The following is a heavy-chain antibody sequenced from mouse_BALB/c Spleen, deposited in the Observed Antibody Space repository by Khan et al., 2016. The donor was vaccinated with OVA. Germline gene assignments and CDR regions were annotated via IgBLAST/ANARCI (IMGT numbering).Heavy chain of an antibody. Sequence: VQLKESGGDLVNPGGSLKLTCAASGFTFSTYGMSWVRQTPDKRLEWVATISTGGSYTYYPASVKGRFTISRDNAKNTLYLQMSSLKSEDTAMFYCTRLAYYYDSEGFAYWGQGTLVTVSA. CDR1: GFTFSTYG. J-gene: IGHJ3*01. CDR2: ISTGGSYT. D-gene: IGHD1-1*01. CDR3: TRLAYYYDSEGFAY. V-gene: IGHV5-6*01.